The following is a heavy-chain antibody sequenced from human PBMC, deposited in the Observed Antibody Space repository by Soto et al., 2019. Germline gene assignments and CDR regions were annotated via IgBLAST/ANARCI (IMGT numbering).Heavy chain of an antibody. V-gene: IGHV3-30-3*01. J-gene: IGHJ6*02. Sequence: GGSLRLSCAASGFTFSSYAMHWVRQAPGKGLEWVAVISYDGSNKYYADSVKGRFTISRDNSKNTLYLQMNSLRAEDTAVYYCARDAYSYDYYYGMDVWGQGTTVTVSS. CDR3: ARDAYSYDYYYGMDV. CDR2: ISYDGSNK. D-gene: IGHD5-18*01. CDR1: GFTFSSYA.